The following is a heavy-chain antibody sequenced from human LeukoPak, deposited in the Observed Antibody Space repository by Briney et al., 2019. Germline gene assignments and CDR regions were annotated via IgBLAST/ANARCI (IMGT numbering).Heavy chain of an antibody. J-gene: IGHJ4*02. CDR2: ISYDGSNK. CDR3: AKDRGYDSSGFAFDY. D-gene: IGHD3-22*01. CDR1: GFTFSSYG. Sequence: GGSLRLSCAASGFTFSSYGMHWVRQAPGKGLEWVAVISYDGSNKYYADSVKGRFTISRDNSKNTLYLQMNSLRAEDTAVYYCAKDRGYDSSGFAFDYWGQGTLVTVSS. V-gene: IGHV3-30*18.